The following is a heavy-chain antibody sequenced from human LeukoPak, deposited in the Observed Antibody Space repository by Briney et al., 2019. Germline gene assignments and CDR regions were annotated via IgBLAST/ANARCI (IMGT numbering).Heavy chain of an antibody. CDR3: ARDNTEYYGMDV. V-gene: IGHV4-59*01. J-gene: IGHJ6*02. CDR1: GGSISSYY. Sequence: SETLSLTCTVSGGSISSYYWSWIRQPPGKGLEWIGYIYYSGSTNYNPSLKSRVTISVDTSKNQFSLKLSSVTAADTAVYYCARDNTEYYGMDVWGQGTTVTVSS. CDR2: IYYSGST.